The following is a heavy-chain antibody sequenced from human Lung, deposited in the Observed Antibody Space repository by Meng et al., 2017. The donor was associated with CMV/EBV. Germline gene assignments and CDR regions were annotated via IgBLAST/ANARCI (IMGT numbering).Heavy chain of an antibody. J-gene: IGHJ4*02. Sequence: ASXXVSXKASGYTFISYGISWVRQAPGQGLEWMGWISAYNGNTNYAQQLQGRVTKTTDTSTDKAYMELRSLRSADTAEYYCAGESGERALEYGSSCLDYGXQGTRGTVSS. CDR3: AGESGERALEYGSSCLDY. CDR1: GYTFISYG. V-gene: IGHV1-18*01. D-gene: IGHD6-6*01. CDR2: ISAYNGNT.